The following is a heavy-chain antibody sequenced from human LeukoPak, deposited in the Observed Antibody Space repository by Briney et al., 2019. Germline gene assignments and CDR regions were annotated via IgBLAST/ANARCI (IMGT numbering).Heavy chain of an antibody. CDR1: GYTFTNYG. CDR3: ARDFGDGYNAYYFDY. J-gene: IGHJ4*02. V-gene: IGHV1-18*01. CDR2: ISGYNGNT. Sequence: RASVKVSCKASGYTFTNYGITWVRQAPGQGLEWMGWISGYNGNTNYAQKLQGRVSMTTDTSTSTAYMELRSLRSDDTAVYYCARDFGDGYNAYYFDYWGQGTLVTVSS. D-gene: IGHD5-24*01.